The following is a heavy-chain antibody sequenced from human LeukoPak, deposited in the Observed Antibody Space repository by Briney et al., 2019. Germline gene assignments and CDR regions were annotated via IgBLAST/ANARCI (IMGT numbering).Heavy chain of an antibody. CDR1: GFTFSGSA. D-gene: IGHD1-26*01. Sequence: PGGSLRLSCAASGFTFSGSAMHWVRQASGKGREWVGRIRSKANSYATAYAASVKGRFTISRDDSKNTAYLQMNSLKTEDTAVYYCTRHLIVGAIRYFQHWGQGTLVTVSS. V-gene: IGHV3-73*01. CDR2: IRSKANSYAT. J-gene: IGHJ1*01. CDR3: TRHLIVGAIRYFQH.